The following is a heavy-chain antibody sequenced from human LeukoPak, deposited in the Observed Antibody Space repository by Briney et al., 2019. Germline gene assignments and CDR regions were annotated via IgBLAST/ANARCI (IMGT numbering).Heavy chain of an antibody. CDR3: AREMTTRFDP. J-gene: IGHJ5*02. Sequence: SETLSLTCTVSGGSISSYYWSWIRQPPGKGLEWIGYIYYSGSTNYNPSLKSRVTISVDTSKNQFSLKLSSVTAADTAVYYCAREMTTRFDPWGQGTLVTVSS. CDR1: GGSISSYY. CDR2: IYYSGST. V-gene: IGHV4-59*01. D-gene: IGHD5-24*01.